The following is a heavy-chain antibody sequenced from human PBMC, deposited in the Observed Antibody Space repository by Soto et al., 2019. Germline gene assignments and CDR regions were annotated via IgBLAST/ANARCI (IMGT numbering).Heavy chain of an antibody. Sequence: SETLSLTCTVSSGSISSKSDSWGWIRQPPGKGLEWIGTIYYTGSTNYNPSLKSRVTISVDTSKNQFSLKLSSVTAADTAVYYCASSNSGYDFPSYMDVWGKGTTVTVSS. CDR3: ASSNSGYDFPSYMDV. CDR2: IYYTGST. D-gene: IGHD5-12*01. CDR1: SGSISSKSDS. V-gene: IGHV4-39*07. J-gene: IGHJ6*03.